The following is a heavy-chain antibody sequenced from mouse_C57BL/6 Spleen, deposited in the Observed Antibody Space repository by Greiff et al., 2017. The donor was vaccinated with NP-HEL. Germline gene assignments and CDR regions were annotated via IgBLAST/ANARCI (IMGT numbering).Heavy chain of an antibody. V-gene: IGHV5-6*02. J-gene: IGHJ1*03. D-gene: IGHD2-5*01. Sequence: EVMLVESGGDLVKPGGSLKLSCAASGFTFSSYGMSWVRQTPDKRLEWVATISSGGSYTYYPDSVKGRFTISRDNAKNTLYLQMSRLKSEDTAMYYCARHDYSNYGGYFDVWGTGTTVTVSS. CDR3: ARHDYSNYGGYFDV. CDR2: ISSGGSYT. CDR1: GFTFSSYG.